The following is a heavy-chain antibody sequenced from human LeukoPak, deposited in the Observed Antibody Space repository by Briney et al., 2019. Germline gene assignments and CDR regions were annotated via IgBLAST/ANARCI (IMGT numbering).Heavy chain of an antibody. V-gene: IGHV7-4-1*02. D-gene: IGHD4-17*01. J-gene: IGHJ3*02. CDR1: GYTFTSYA. CDR3: ARSLRDDAFDI. CDR2: INTNTGNP. Sequence: ASVKVSCKASGYTFTSYAMNWVRQAPGQGLEWMGWINTNTGNPTYAQGFTGRFVFSLDTSVSTAYLQISSLKASDTAMYYCARSLRDDAFDIWGQGTMVTVSS.